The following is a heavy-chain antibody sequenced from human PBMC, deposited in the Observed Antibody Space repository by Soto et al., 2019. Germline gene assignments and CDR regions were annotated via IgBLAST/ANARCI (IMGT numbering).Heavy chain of an antibody. CDR2: IIPIFGTA. Sequence: EASVKVSCKASGGTFSSYAISWVRQAPGQGLEWMGGIIPIFGTANYAQKFQGRVTITADKSTSTAYMELSSLRSEDTAVYYCARAHRRYYDSSGYYYYFDYWGQGTLVTVSS. CDR3: ARAHRRYYDSSGYYYYFDY. D-gene: IGHD3-22*01. V-gene: IGHV1-69*06. CDR1: GGTFSSYA. J-gene: IGHJ4*02.